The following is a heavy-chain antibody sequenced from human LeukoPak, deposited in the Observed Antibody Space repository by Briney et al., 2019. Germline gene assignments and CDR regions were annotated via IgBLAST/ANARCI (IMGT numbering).Heavy chain of an antibody. CDR2: ISWNSGSR. CDR3: AKGGIAAAGLENWFDP. CDR1: GFTFDDYA. V-gene: IGHV3-9*01. D-gene: IGHD6-13*01. J-gene: IGHJ5*02. Sequence: PGRSLRLSCAASGFTFDDYAMHWVRQAPGKGLEWVSGISWNSGSRGYADSVKGRFTISRDNAKNSLYLQMNSLRAEDTALYYCAKGGIAAAGLENWFDPWGQGTLVTVSA.